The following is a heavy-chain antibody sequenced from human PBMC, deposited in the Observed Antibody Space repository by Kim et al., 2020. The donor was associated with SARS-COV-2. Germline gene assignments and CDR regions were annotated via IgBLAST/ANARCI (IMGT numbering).Heavy chain of an antibody. J-gene: IGHJ6*02. CDR1: GYTFTSYG. V-gene: IGHV1-18*01. Sequence: ASVKVSCKASGYTFTSYGISWVRQAPGQGLEWMGWISAYNGNTNYAQKLQGRVTMTTDTSTSTAYMELRSLRSDDTAVYYCARDPIVVVVAATIGGMDVWGQGTTVTVSS. D-gene: IGHD2-15*01. CDR3: ARDPIVVVVAATIGGMDV. CDR2: ISAYNGNT.